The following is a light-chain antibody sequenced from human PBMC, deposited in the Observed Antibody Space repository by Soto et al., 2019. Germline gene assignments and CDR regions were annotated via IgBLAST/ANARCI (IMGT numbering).Light chain of an antibody. CDR1: SSDVGGYNY. Sequence: QSALTQPRSVSGSPGQSVTISCTGTSSDVGGYNYVSWYQQHPGKAPKLMIYDVSKRPSGVPDRFSGSKSGNTASLTISGLQAAEEADYYCCSYAGSYRGVFGTGTKLTVL. CDR2: DVS. V-gene: IGLV2-11*01. CDR3: CSYAGSYRGV. J-gene: IGLJ1*01.